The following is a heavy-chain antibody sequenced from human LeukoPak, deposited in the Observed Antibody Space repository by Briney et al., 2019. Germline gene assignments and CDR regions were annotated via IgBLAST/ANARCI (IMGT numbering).Heavy chain of an antibody. D-gene: IGHD3-9*01. J-gene: IGHJ6*03. V-gene: IGHV4-38-2*01. CDR3: ARHSSKYYDILTGYYNGYYYYMDV. Sequence: PSETLSLTCAVSGYSISSGYYWGWIRQPPGKGLEWIGSIYHSGSTYYYPSLKSRVTISVDTSKNQFSLKLSSVTAADTAVYYCARHSSKYYDILTGYYNGYYYYMDVWGKGTTVTVSS. CDR1: GYSISSGYY. CDR2: IYHSGST.